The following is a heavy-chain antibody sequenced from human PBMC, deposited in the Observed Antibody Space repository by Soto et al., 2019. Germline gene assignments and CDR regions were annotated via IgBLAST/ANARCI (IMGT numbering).Heavy chain of an antibody. J-gene: IGHJ4*02. D-gene: IGHD6-13*01. CDR3: ERATSWQHPFDY. CDR2: ICYNGST. V-gene: IGHV4-59*01. CDR1: GVSISSYY. Sequence: PAETLSLTCTVSGVSISSYYWHWIRQPPGKRLEWIGYICYNGSTDYTHSLKSRVTISGETSKNHFSLKMSCLTAADTAVSYCERATSWQHPFDYWGQGTLVTVSS.